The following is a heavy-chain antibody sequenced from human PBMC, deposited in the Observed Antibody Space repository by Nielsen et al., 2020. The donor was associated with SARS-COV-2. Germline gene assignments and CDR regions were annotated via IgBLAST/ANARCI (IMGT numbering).Heavy chain of an antibody. D-gene: IGHD5-12*01. Sequence: GESLKISCKGSGYSFTSYWISWVRQMPGKGLEWMGRIDPSDSYTNYSPSFQGHVTISAGKSISTAYLQWSSLKASDTAMYYCARAPPAIVATKLFDYWGQGTLVTVSS. CDR1: GYSFTSYW. CDR3: ARAPPAIVATKLFDY. CDR2: IDPSDSYT. J-gene: IGHJ4*02. V-gene: IGHV5-10-1*01.